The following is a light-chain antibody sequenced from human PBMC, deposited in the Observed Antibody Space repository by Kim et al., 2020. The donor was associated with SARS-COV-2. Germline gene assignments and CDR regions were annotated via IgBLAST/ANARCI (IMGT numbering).Light chain of an antibody. CDR1: SSNLGSNV. CDR3: AAWDDSLRTHV. J-gene: IGLJ1*01. Sequence: GQRVPIPCSGSSSNLGSNVVNWYKQLPGTAPQLLIYRNNERPSGVPDRFSGSKSGTSASLAINGLQSEDEADYYCAAWDDSLRTHVLGDGTKVTVL. CDR2: RNN. V-gene: IGLV1-44*01.